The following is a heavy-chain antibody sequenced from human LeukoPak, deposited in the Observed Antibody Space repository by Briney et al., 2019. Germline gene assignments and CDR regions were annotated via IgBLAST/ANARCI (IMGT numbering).Heavy chain of an antibody. Sequence: ASVKLSCKASGYTFTSYAMNWVRQAPGQGLGWMGWINTNTGNPTYAQGFTGRFVFSLDTSISTAYLQIRSLKAEDTAVYYCAREGSIAAAGDAKGYYYYYMDVWGKGTTVTVSS. V-gene: IGHV7-4-1*01. J-gene: IGHJ6*03. CDR3: AREGSIAAAGDAKGYYYYYMDV. D-gene: IGHD6-13*01. CDR2: INTNTGNP. CDR1: GYTFTSYA.